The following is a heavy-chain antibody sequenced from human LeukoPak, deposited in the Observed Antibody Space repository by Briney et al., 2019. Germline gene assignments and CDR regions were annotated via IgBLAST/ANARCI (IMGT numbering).Heavy chain of an antibody. J-gene: IGHJ4*02. Sequence: GASAKVSCNASGYTFTGYYMHWVRQAPGQGLEWMGWINPNSGGTNYAQKFQGRVTMTRDTSISTAYMELSRLRSDDTAVYYCAREAALDCSSTSCYPEAVDYWGQGTLVTVSS. CDR3: AREAALDCSSTSCYPEAVDY. CDR2: INPNSGGT. V-gene: IGHV1-2*02. CDR1: GYTFTGYY. D-gene: IGHD2-2*01.